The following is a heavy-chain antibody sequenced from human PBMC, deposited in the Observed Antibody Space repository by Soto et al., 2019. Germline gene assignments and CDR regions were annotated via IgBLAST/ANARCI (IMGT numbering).Heavy chain of an antibody. V-gene: IGHV3-53*01. D-gene: IGHD3-22*01. CDR3: AKNPGYYYDSTGYHFDY. CDR1: GFSVSSNY. J-gene: IGHJ4*02. CDR2: IYSGYST. Sequence: PGGSLRLSCAASGFSVSSNYMSWVRQAPGKGLEWVSIIYSGYSTYYADSVKGRSTISRDNSKNTLYLQMNSLRAEDTAVYYCAKNPGYYYDSTGYHFDYWGQGTLVTVSS.